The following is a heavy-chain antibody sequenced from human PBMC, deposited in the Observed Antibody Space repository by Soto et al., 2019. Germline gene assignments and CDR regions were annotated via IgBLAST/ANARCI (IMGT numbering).Heavy chain of an antibody. J-gene: IGHJ4*02. Sequence: SETLSLTCTVSGGSISNYYWSWIRQPPGKGLEWIGHIYYSGSTNYNPSLKSRVTISLDTSKNQFSLKLISVTAADTAVYYCARAKLTGTTFDYWGQGTLVTVSS. CDR2: IYYSGST. CDR3: ARAKLTGTTFDY. D-gene: IGHD1-7*01. CDR1: GGSISNYY. V-gene: IGHV4-59*01.